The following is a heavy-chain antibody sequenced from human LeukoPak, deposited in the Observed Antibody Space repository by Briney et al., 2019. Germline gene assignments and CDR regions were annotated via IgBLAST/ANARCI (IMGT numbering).Heavy chain of an antibody. Sequence: GASVKVSCKASGYTFTSYYMHRVRQAPGQGLEWMGIINPSGGSTSYAQKFQGRVTMTRDMSTSTVYMELSSLRSEDTAVYYCARDRERPLYGGNSINYFDCWGQGTLVTVSS. D-gene: IGHD4-23*01. CDR3: ARDRERPLYGGNSINYFDC. CDR2: INPSGGST. CDR1: GYTFTSYY. V-gene: IGHV1-46*01. J-gene: IGHJ4*02.